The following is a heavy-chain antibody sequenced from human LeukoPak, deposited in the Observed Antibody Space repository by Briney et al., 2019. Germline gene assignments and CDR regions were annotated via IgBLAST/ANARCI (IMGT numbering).Heavy chain of an antibody. CDR1: GFTFSSYG. V-gene: IGHV3-33*01. J-gene: IGHJ4*01. D-gene: IGHD6-13*01. CDR3: ARDRAAAAGIRQGTFYY. Sequence: GGPLRLSCAASGFTFSSYGMHWVRQAPGKGLEWVAVIWYDGSNKYYADSVKGRFTISRDNSKNTLYLQMNSLRAEDTAVYYCARDRAAAAGIRQGTFYYWGQGTLVTVSS. CDR2: IWYDGSNK.